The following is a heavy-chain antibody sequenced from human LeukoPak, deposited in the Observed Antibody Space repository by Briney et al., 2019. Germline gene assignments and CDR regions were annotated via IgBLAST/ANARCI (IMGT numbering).Heavy chain of an antibody. Sequence: SVKVSCKASGGTFSSYAISWVRQAPGQGLEWMGRIIPILGIANYAQKFQGRVTITADKSTSTAYMELSSLRSEDTANYYCATGGQHHFRPFDYWGQGTLVTVSS. CDR3: ATGGQHHFRPFDY. V-gene: IGHV1-69*04. D-gene: IGHD1-14*01. CDR1: GGTFSSYA. CDR2: IIPILGIA. J-gene: IGHJ4*02.